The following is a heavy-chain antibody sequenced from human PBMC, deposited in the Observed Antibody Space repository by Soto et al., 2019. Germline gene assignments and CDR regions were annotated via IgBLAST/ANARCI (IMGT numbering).Heavy chain of an antibody. CDR1: GGTFSSYT. D-gene: IGHD3-9*01. V-gene: IGHV1-69*04. CDR2: IIPILGIA. CDR3: AREMRGKLDWFAMHV. J-gene: IGHJ6*03. Sequence: ASVKVSCKASGGTFSSYTISWVRQAPGQGLEWMGRIIPILGIANYAQKFQGRVTITADKSTSTAYMELSSLRSEDTAVYYCAREMRGKLDWFAMHVWGKGTTVTVSS.